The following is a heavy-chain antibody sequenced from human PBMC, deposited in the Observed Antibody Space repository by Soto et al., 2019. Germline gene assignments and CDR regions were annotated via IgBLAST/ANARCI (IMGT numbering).Heavy chain of an antibody. V-gene: IGHV4-34*01. Sequence: QVQLQQWGAGLLKPSETLSLTCAVYGGSFSGYYWSWIRQPPGKGLEWIGEINHSGSTNYNPSLKSRVTITRDTAKDQFSLKLSSVARPDTAVYYLAREYCSGKLFDPWGQGTLVTVSS. D-gene: IGHD3-10*01. CDR3: AREYCSGKLFDP. CDR2: INHSGST. J-gene: IGHJ5*02. CDR1: GGSFSGYY.